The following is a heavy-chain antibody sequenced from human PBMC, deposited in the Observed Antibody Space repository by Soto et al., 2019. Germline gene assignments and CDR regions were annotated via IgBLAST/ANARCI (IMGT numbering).Heavy chain of an antibody. CDR3: AREKGGGYYYYGMDV. J-gene: IGHJ6*02. D-gene: IGHD3-16*01. CDR1: GFTFSSYA. Sequence: GGSLRLSCAASGFTFSSYAMHWVRQAPGKGLEWVAVISYDGSNKYYADSVKGRFTISRDNSKNTLYLQMNSLRAEDTAVYYCAREKGGGYYYYGMDVWGQGTTVTVSS. CDR2: ISYDGSNK. V-gene: IGHV3-30-3*01.